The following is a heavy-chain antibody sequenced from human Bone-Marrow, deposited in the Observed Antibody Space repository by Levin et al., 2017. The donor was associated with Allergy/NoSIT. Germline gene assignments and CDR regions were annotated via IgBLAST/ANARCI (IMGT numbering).Heavy chain of an antibody. CDR1: GGSISSSSYY. D-gene: IGHD3-9*01. CDR2: IYYSGST. CDR3: ATSPFDILTGFFDY. V-gene: IGHV4-39*01. Sequence: SETLSLTCTVSGGSISSSSYYWVWIRQPPGKGLEWIGSIYYSGSTYYNPSLKSRVTISVDTSKNQFSLKLHSVTAADTAVYYCATSPFDILTGFFDYWGQGTLVTVSS. J-gene: IGHJ4*02.